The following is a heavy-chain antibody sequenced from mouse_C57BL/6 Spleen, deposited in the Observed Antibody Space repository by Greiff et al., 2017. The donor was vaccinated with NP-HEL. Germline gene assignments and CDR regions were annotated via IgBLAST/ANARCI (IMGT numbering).Heavy chain of an antibody. Sequence: EVKLMESGGGLVKPGGSLKLSCAASGFTFSSYTMSWVRQTPEKRLEWVATISGGGGNTYYPDSVKGRFTISRDNAKNTLYLQMSSLRSEDTALYYCARYYSTYFDYWGQGTTLTVSS. D-gene: IGHD2-5*01. V-gene: IGHV5-9*01. CDR3: ARYYSTYFDY. CDR1: GFTFSSYT. J-gene: IGHJ2*01. CDR2: ISGGGGNT.